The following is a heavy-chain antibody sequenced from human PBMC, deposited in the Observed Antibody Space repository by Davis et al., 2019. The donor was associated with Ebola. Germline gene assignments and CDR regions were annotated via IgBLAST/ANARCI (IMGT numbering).Heavy chain of an antibody. V-gene: IGHV3-33*08. CDR1: GFTLRNHG. J-gene: IGHJ3*01. Sequence: GESLKISCAASGFTLRNHGMHWVRQAPGKGLEWLAVIWYDGSREYIAESMKGRFTISRDNSRNTLFLQVNSLRVEDTAVYYCARDPAIGQPLSTFDVWGQGTTVTVAS. D-gene: IGHD1-14*01. CDR2: IWYDGSRE. CDR3: ARDPAIGQPLSTFDV.